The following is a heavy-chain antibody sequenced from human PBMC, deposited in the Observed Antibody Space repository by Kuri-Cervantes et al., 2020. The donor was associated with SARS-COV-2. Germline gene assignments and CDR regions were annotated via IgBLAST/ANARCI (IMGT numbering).Heavy chain of an antibody. J-gene: IGHJ4*02. D-gene: IGHD3-22*01. Sequence: VATGFTFSSYGMHWVRQAPGKGLEWVAVISYDGSNKYYADSVKGRFTISRDNSKNTLYLQMNSLGAEDTAVYYCATRYYYDSSGAFDYWGQGTLVTVAS. CDR3: ATRYYYDSSGAFDY. CDR2: ISYDGSNK. CDR1: GFTFSSYG. V-gene: IGHV3-30*03.